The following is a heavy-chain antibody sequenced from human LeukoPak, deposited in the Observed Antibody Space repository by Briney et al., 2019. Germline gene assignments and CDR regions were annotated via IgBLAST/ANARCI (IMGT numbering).Heavy chain of an antibody. D-gene: IGHD2-15*01. Sequence: GGSLRLSCVASGFTFSSYSMNWVRQAPGKGLEWVASISSRSDHIYYADSVKGRFTISRDNARNSLYLQMNSLRAEDTAVYYCARCRGGSCYHSEDYWGQGTVVSVSS. V-gene: IGHV3-21*01. CDR1: GFTFSSYS. CDR3: ARCRGGSCYHSEDY. CDR2: ISSRSDHI. J-gene: IGHJ4*02.